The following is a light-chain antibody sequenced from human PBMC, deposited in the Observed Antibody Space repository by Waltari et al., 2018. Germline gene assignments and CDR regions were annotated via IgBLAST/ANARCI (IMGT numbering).Light chain of an antibody. J-gene: IGLJ3*02. CDR2: YDD. Sequence: QSVLTQPPSVSEAPGQRVTISCSGSTSNIGKNAVNWYQQLPGKTPKLLIYYDDVLPSGVSDRFSGSKSGTSASLAISGLQSEDEADYYCAAWDDSLDGPVFGGGTKLTVL. CDR1: TSNIGKNA. CDR3: AAWDDSLDGPV. V-gene: IGLV1-36*01.